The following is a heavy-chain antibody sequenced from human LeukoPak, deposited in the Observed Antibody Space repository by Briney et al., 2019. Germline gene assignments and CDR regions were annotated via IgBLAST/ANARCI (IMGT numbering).Heavy chain of an antibody. CDR1: GGSISSYY. CDR2: FHHSGST. Sequence: SETLSLTCTVSGGSISSYYWTWIRQSPGKGLEWFGFFHHSGSTNYNPSFKSRVTISADTSNNHFSLKLSSVTAADTAVYYCARDSQMDIVVTITAFDIWGQGMLVTVSS. D-gene: IGHD5-12*01. CDR3: ARDSQMDIVVTITAFDI. V-gene: IGHV4-59*12. J-gene: IGHJ3*02.